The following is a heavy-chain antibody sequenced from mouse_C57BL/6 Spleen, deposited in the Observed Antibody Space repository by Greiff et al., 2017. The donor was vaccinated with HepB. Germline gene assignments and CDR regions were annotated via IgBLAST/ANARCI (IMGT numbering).Heavy chain of an antibody. J-gene: IGHJ2*01. D-gene: IGHD2-14*01. Sequence: QVQLQQPGAELVRPGSSVKLSCKASGYTFTSYWMHWVKQRPIQGLEWIGNIDPSDSDTHYNQKFKDKATLTVDKSSSTAYMQHSSLTSEDSAVYYCARGDDRYYFDYWGQGTTLTVSS. CDR1: GYTFTSYW. CDR3: ARGDDRYYFDY. CDR2: IDPSDSDT. V-gene: IGHV1-52*01.